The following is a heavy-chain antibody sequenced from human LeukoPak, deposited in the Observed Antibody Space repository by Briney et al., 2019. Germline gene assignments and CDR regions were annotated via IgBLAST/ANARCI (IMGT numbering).Heavy chain of an antibody. CDR2: ISWNSGSI. V-gene: IGHV3-9*03. Sequence: TGGSLRLSCAASGFTFDDYAMHWVRQAPGKGLEWVSGISWNSGSIGYADSVKGRFTISRDNAKNSLYLQMNSLRAEDMALYYCAKDFGDYGDSPLFDYWGQGTLVTVSS. D-gene: IGHD4-17*01. CDR3: AKDFGDYGDSPLFDY. CDR1: GFTFDDYA. J-gene: IGHJ4*02.